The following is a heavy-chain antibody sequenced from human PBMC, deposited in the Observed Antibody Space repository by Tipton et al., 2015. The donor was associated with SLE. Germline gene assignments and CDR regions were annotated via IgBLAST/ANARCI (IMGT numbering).Heavy chain of an antibody. Sequence: QVQLVQSGGGVVQPGGSLRLSCAASGFTFSSYGMHWVRQAPGKGLEWVAFIRYDGTNKYYADSVKGRFTISRDNSKNTLYLQMNGLRAEDTAVYYCAKDSGSLKAFDVWGQGTMVTVSS. CDR3: AKDSGSLKAFDV. J-gene: IGHJ3*01. D-gene: IGHD1-26*01. V-gene: IGHV3-30*02. CDR1: GFTFSSYG. CDR2: IRYDGTNK.